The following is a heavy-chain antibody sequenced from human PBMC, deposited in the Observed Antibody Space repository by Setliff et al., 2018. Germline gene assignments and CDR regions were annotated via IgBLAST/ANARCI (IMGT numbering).Heavy chain of an antibody. V-gene: IGHV3-21*01. CDR3: ARSGGIGNYNWDV. CDR1: GFTFSSYC. J-gene: IGHJ6*03. CDR2: ISHGSTYI. D-gene: IGHD3-16*01. Sequence: GGSLRLSCVASGFTFSSYCMDWFRQAPGKGLEWVSSISHGSTYIYQSDSVRGRFTISRDDAKKSLYLQMNSLGAEDTAVYYCARSGGIGNYNWDVWGKGTTVTVSS.